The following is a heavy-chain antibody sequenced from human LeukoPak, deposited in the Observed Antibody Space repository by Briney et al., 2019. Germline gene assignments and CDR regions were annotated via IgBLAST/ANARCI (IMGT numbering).Heavy chain of an antibody. CDR2: INPNSGGT. CDR1: GYTFTGYY. Sequence: ASVKVSCKASGYTFTGYYMHWVRQAPGQGLEWMGWINPNSGGTNYAQKFQGRVTMTRDTSISTAYMELSRLRTDDTALYYCARVLYDYYDSSGFGCWGRGTLVTVSS. J-gene: IGHJ4*02. D-gene: IGHD3-22*01. V-gene: IGHV1-2*02. CDR3: ARVLYDYYDSSGFGC.